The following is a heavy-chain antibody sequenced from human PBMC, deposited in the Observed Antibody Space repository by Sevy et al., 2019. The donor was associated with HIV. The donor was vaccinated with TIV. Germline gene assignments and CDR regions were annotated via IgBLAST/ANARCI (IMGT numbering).Heavy chain of an antibody. J-gene: IGHJ4*02. CDR3: ARARPGRGYSYGYNYFDY. D-gene: IGHD5-18*01. V-gene: IGHV4-34*01. CDR2: INHSGST. Sequence: SQTLSLTCAVYGGSFSGYYWSWIRQPPGKGLEWIGEINHSGSTNYNPSLKSRVTISVETSKNQFSRKLSSVTAADTAVYYCARARPGRGYSYGYNYFDYWGQGTLVTVSS. CDR1: GGSFSGYY.